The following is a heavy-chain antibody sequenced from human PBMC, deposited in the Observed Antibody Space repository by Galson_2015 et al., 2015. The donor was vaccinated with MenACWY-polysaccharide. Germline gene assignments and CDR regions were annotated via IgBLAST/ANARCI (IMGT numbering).Heavy chain of an antibody. V-gene: IGHV3-11*01. Sequence: SLRLSCAASGFTFSDYYMSWIRQAPGKGLECISHISSSSGIIYYADSVKGRFTISRDNAKNSLHLQMNSLRAEDTAMYYCARSAWLDIWGQGTMVTVSS. D-gene: IGHD6-25*01. CDR3: ARSAWLDI. CDR2: ISSSSGII. J-gene: IGHJ3*02. CDR1: GFTFSDYY.